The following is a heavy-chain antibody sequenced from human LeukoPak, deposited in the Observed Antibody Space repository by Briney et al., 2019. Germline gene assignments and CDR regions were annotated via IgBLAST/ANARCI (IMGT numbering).Heavy chain of an antibody. V-gene: IGHV4-39*01. CDR2: IYYSGST. Sequence: SETLSLTCTVSGGSISSSSYYWGWIRQPPGKGLEWIGSIYYSGSTYYNPSLKSRVTISVDTSKSQFSLKLSSVTAADTAVYYCASRAGTMVRGVIIAGWFDPWGQGTLVTVSS. CDR3: ASRAGTMVRGVIIAGWFDP. D-gene: IGHD3-10*01. J-gene: IGHJ5*02. CDR1: GGSISSSSYY.